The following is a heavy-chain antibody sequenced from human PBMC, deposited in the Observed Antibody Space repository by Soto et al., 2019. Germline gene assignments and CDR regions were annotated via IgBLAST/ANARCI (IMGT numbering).Heavy chain of an antibody. Sequence: GVSLRLSCAASGFTFSSYAMHWVRQAPGKGLEWVAVISYDGSNKYYADSVKGRFTISRDNSKNTLYLQMNSLRAEDTAVYYCPRAPGPDSTGLEYWGQGARVTVT. CDR2: ISYDGSNK. CDR3: PRAPGPDSTGLEY. CDR1: GFTFSSYA. V-gene: IGHV3-30-3*01. J-gene: IGHJ4*02. D-gene: IGHD3-22*01.